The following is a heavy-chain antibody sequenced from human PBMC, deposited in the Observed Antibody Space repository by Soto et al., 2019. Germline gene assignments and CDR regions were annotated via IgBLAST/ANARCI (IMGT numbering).Heavy chain of an antibody. Sequence: GASVKVSCKASGYTFTSYGISWVRQAPGQGLEWMGWISAYNGNTNYAQKLQGRVTMTTDTSTSTAYMELRSLRSDDTAVYYCASEGYCSSTSCQSYYYYGMDVWGQGTTVTVS. V-gene: IGHV1-18*01. CDR2: ISAYNGNT. CDR3: ASEGYCSSTSCQSYYYYGMDV. J-gene: IGHJ6*02. CDR1: GYTFTSYG. D-gene: IGHD2-2*01.